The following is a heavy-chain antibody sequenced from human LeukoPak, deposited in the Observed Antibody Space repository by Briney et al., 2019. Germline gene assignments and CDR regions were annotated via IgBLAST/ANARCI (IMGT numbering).Heavy chain of an antibody. CDR3: ARVRGYSYGSAPDY. V-gene: IGHV3-48*03. Sequence: PGGSLRLSCAASGFTFSSYEMNWVRQAPGKGLEWVSYISSSSSIYYADSVKGRFTISRDNGKNSLYLQMNSLRAEDTAVYYCARVRGYSYGSAPDYWGQGTLVTVSS. J-gene: IGHJ4*02. CDR2: ISSSSSI. CDR1: GFTFSSYE. D-gene: IGHD5-18*01.